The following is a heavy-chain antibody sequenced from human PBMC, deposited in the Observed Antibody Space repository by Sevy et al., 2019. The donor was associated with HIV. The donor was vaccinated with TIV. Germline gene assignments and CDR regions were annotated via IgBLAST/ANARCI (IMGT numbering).Heavy chain of an antibody. CDR1: GYTFTGYY. CDR2: INPNSGGT. J-gene: IGHJ5*02. Sequence: APVKVSCKASGYTFTGYYMHWVRQAPGQGLEWMGRINPNSGGTNYAQKFQGRVTMTRDTSISTAYMELSRLRSDDTAVYYCARDVQEVRYCTNGVCYKPWFDPWGQGTLVTVSS. CDR3: ARDVQEVRYCTNGVCYKPWFDP. D-gene: IGHD2-8*01. V-gene: IGHV1-2*06.